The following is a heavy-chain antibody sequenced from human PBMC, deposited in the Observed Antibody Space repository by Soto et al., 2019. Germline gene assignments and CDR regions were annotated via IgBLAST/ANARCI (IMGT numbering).Heavy chain of an antibody. CDR3: ARQVGYYDFWSGYHENWFDP. CDR1: GYTFTSYG. CDR2: ISAYNGNT. D-gene: IGHD3-3*01. J-gene: IGHJ5*02. Sequence: ASVKVSCKASGYTFTSYGISWVRQAPGQGLEWMGWISAYNGNTNYAQKLQGRVTMTTDTSTSTAYMELRSLRSDDTAVYYCARQVGYYDFWSGYHENWFDPWGQGTLVTVS. V-gene: IGHV1-18*01.